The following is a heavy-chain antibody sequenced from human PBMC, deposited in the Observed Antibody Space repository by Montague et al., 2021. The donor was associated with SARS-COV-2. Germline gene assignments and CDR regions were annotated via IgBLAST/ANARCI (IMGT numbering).Heavy chain of an antibody. J-gene: IGHJ3*02. Sequence: SLRLSCAASGFTFSSSEMNWVRQAPGKGLEWVSYISSSGRTIYYADSVKGRFTISRDNAKNPLYLQMNGLRAEDTAVYYCARSYYYDSSGYYPDAFDIWGQGTMVTVSS. V-gene: IGHV3-48*03. D-gene: IGHD3-22*01. CDR1: GFTFSSSE. CDR2: ISSSGRTI. CDR3: ARSYYYDSSGYYPDAFDI.